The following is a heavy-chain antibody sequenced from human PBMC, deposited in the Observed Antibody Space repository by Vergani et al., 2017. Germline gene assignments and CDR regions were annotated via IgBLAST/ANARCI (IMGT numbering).Heavy chain of an antibody. V-gene: IGHV4-4*07. CDR3: ASSGDYYDFWSGYYEDAFDI. D-gene: IGHD3-3*01. Sequence: QVQLQESGPGLVKPSETLSLTCTVSGGSISSYYWSWIRQPAGKGLEWIGRIYTSGSTNYNPSLKSRVTMSVDTSKNQFSLKLSSVTAADTAVYYCASSGDYYDFWSGYYEDAFDIWGQGTMVTVSS. CDR1: GGSISSYY. J-gene: IGHJ3*02. CDR2: IYTSGST.